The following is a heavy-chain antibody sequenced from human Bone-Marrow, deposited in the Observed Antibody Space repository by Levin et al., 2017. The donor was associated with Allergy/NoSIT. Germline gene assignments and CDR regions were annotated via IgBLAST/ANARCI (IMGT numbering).Heavy chain of an antibody. Sequence: GGSLRLSCVGSGFTFMDYYMTWMRQAPGKGLEWVSYITSSSSYTNYADSVKGRFTISRDNAKHSLYLQMNSLRAEDTAVYYCARESYDPLTGYSAYYFDYWGQGALVTVSS. D-gene: IGHD3-9*01. V-gene: IGHV3-11*05. CDR3: ARESYDPLTGYSAYYFDY. CDR1: GFTFMDYY. CDR2: ITSSSSYT. J-gene: IGHJ4*02.